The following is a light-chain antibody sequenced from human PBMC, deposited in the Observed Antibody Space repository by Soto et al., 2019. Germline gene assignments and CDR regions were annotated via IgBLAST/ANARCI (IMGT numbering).Light chain of an antibody. Sequence: QSVLTQPASVSGSPGQSITISCTGTSSDVGGYNYVSWYQQHPGKAPQLMIYDVSNRPSGVSNRFSGSKSGNTASLTIAGHQAEDEADYYCSSYTSSSPYVFGTGTKLTVL. CDR1: SSDVGGYNY. CDR3: SSYTSSSPYV. CDR2: DVS. V-gene: IGLV2-14*01. J-gene: IGLJ1*01.